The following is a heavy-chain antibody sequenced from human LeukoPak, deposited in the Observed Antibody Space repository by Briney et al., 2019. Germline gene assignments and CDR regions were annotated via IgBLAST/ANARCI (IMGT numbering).Heavy chain of an antibody. CDR2: INHSGST. J-gene: IGHJ4*02. V-gene: IGHV4-34*01. CDR3: ARVSPYRPSGSLFEGTLCEFDY. CDR1: GGSFSGYY. D-gene: IGHD6-19*01. Sequence: PSETLSLTCAVYGGSFSGYYWSWIRQPPGKGLEWIGEINHSGSTNYNPSLKSRVTISVDTSKNQFSLKLSSVTAADTAVYYCARVSPYRPSGSLFEGTLCEFDYWGQGTLVTVSS.